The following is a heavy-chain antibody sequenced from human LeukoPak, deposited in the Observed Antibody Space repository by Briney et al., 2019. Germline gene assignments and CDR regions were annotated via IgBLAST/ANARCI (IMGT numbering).Heavy chain of an antibody. Sequence: SETLSLTCSVSGGSIGDYYWSWIRQPPGKGLDWVGYFSNSGSSYYNPSLRSRVTMSLDTSNNRISLRLSSVTAADTAVYYCARQTRYYDSSGYPVLGIFDPWGQGTTVTVSS. CDR2: FSNSGSS. V-gene: IGHV4-59*01. CDR3: ARQTRYYDSSGYPVLGIFDP. J-gene: IGHJ3*01. CDR1: GGSIGDYY. D-gene: IGHD3-22*01.